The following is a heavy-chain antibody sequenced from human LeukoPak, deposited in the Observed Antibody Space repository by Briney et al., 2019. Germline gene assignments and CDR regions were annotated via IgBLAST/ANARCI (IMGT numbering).Heavy chain of an antibody. J-gene: IGHJ4*02. D-gene: IGHD3-22*01. CDR1: GGSISSYY. CDR3: AKSVFTTSSHPYFCDY. Sequence: SETLSLTCTVSGGSISSYYWSWIRQPPGKGLEWIEYIQYSGSTNSNPSLKSRVTISVDTSKNQFSLKLTSVTAPDTAVYYCAKSVFTTSSHPYFCDYWGQGTLVTVSS. V-gene: IGHV4-59*01. CDR2: IQYSGST.